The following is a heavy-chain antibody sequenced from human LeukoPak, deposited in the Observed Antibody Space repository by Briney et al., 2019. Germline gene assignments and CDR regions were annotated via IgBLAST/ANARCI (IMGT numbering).Heavy chain of an antibody. D-gene: IGHD6-19*01. CDR1: GYTFTSYY. J-gene: IGHJ4*02. CDR3: ASLAVADYPFDY. V-gene: IGHV1-2*02. CDR2: INPNSGGT. Sequence: ASVKVSCKASGYTFTSYYMHWVRQAPGQGLEWMGWINPNSGGTNYAQKFQGRVTMTRDTSTSTAYMELSRLRSDDTAVYYCASLAVADYPFDYWGQGTLVTVSS.